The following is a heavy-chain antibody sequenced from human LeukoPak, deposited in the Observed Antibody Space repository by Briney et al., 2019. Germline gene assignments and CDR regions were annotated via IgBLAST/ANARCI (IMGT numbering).Heavy chain of an antibody. CDR2: IYTSGST. D-gene: IGHD3-10*01. Sequence: SETLSLTCTVYGGSISSGSYYWSWIRQPAGKGLEWIGRIYTSGSTNYNPSLKSRVTISVDTSKNQFSLKLSSVTAADTAVYYCARSSYYYGADAYDIWGQGTMVTVSS. CDR1: GGSISSGSYY. V-gene: IGHV4-61*02. J-gene: IGHJ3*02. CDR3: ARSSYYYGADAYDI.